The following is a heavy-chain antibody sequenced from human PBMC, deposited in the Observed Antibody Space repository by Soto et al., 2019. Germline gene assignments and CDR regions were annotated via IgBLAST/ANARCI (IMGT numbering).Heavy chain of an antibody. CDR1: GFTFSSYS. CDR2: ISYDGSNK. J-gene: IGHJ4*02. V-gene: IGHV3-30-3*01. CDR3: ARATTVTTDFDY. Sequence: GGSLRLSCAASGFTFSSYSMHWVRQAPGKGLEWVAVISYDGSNKYYADSVKGRFTISRDNSKNTLYLQMNSLRAEDTAVYYCARATTVTTDFDYWGQGTLVTVSS. D-gene: IGHD4-4*01.